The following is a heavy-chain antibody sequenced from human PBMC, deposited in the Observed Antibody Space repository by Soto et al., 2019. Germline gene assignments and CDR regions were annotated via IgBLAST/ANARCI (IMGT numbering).Heavy chain of an antibody. D-gene: IGHD3-22*01. CDR3: ARDTYDSSGSLTY. CDR1: GFTFSSYG. Sequence: QVQLVESGGGVVQPGRSLRLSCAASGFTFSSYGMHWVRQAPGKGLEWVAVIWYDGSNKYYADSVKGRFTISRDNSKNTLYLQMNSLRAEDTAVYYCARDTYDSSGSLTYWGQGTLVTVS. CDR2: IWYDGSNK. J-gene: IGHJ4*02. V-gene: IGHV3-33*01.